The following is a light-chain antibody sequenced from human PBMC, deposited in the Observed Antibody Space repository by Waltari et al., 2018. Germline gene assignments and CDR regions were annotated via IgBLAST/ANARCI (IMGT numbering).Light chain of an antibody. Sequence: DTVMTQSPLFLSVTPGQPASISCKSSQSLLHTDGKTQLFWYLQKPGQSPQLLIYEASNRFSGVAERFSGSGSGTDFTLTISRVEAEDVGVYYCMQGIQLPFTFGPGTKVDI. CDR1: QSLLHTDGKTQ. V-gene: IGKV2-29*03. CDR3: MQGIQLPFT. CDR2: EAS. J-gene: IGKJ3*01.